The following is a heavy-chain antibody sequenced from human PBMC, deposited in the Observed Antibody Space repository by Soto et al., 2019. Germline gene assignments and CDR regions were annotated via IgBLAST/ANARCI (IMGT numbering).Heavy chain of an antibody. D-gene: IGHD3-22*01. V-gene: IGHV4-4*08. J-gene: IGHJ5*02. CDR3: ARTGKFYYYDTTGLPFDP. Sequence: SETLSLTCSISGGSISGYHWNWIWQTPGKGVEWIGYFHNSGNPKYSSSLKSRVTISIDKSNNQFSLTLTSVTAADTAVYFCARTGKFYYYDTTGLPFDPWGPGILVTVSS. CDR2: FHNSGNP. CDR1: GGSISGYH.